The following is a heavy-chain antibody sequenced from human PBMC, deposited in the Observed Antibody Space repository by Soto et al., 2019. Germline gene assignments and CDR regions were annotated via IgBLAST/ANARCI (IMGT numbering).Heavy chain of an antibody. CDR2: INPNSGGT. CDR3: ARAPASSSSIDY. V-gene: IGHV1-2*04. CDR1: GYTFTGYY. D-gene: IGHD6-6*01. Sequence: ASVKVSCKASGYTFTGYYMHWVRQAPGQGLEWMGWINPNSGGTNYAQKFQGWVTMTRDTSISTAYMELSRLRSDDTAVYYCARAPASSSSIDYWGQGTLVTVSS. J-gene: IGHJ4*02.